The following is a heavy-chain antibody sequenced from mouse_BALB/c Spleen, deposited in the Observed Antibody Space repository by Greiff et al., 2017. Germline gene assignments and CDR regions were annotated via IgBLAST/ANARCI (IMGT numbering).Heavy chain of an antibody. V-gene: IGHV2-5-1*01. D-gene: IGHD2-1*01. CDR3: AKNNYGNYAWFAY. CDR2: IWRGGST. J-gene: IGHJ3*01. Sequence: QVHVKQSGPSLVQPSQSLSITCTVSGFSLTSYGVHWVRQSPGKGLEWLGVIWRGGSTDYNAAFMSRLSITKDNSKSQVFFKMNSLQADDTAIYDCAKNNYGNYAWFAYWGQGTLVTVSA. CDR1: GFSLTSYG.